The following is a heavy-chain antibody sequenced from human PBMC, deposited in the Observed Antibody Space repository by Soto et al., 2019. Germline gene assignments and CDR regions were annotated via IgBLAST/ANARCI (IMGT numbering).Heavy chain of an antibody. D-gene: IGHD6-19*01. CDR2: HYYSGSI. CDR3: SKSLWDTSGWKTDY. V-gene: IGHV4-59*01. CDR1: GDSISSLY. J-gene: IGHJ4*02. Sequence: QVQLQESGPGLVKPSETLSLTCTVSGDSISSLYWSWIRQPPGKGLEWMGYHYYSGSINDNPSRDSRGSITGDPSKNQSSMRLSLVTAADTAVYYCSKSLWDTSGWKTDYWGQGTLVTVSS.